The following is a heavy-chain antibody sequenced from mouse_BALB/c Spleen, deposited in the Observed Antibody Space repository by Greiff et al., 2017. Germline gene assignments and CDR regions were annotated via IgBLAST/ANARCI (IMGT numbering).Heavy chain of an antibody. CDR1: GYTFTSYV. V-gene: IGHV1-14*01. Sequence: EVQLQQSGPELVKPGASVKMSCKASGYTFTSYVMHWVKKKPRQGLEWIGYINPYNDGTKYNEKFKGKATLTSDKSSSTAYMELSSLTSEDSAVYYCASGGPYYYFDYWGQGTTLTVSS. J-gene: IGHJ2*01. CDR2: INPYNDGT. CDR3: ASGGPYYYFDY. D-gene: IGHD2-10*01.